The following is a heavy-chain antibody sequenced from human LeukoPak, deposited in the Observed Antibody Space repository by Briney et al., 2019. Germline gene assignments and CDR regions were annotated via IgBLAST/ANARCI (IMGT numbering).Heavy chain of an antibody. Sequence: PGGSLRLSCAASGFTFSSYSMNWVRQAPGKGLELVSSISSSSSYIYYADSVKGRFTISRDNAKNSLYLQMNSLRAEDTAVYYCARDGVYDFWSGYQTTFDYWGQGTLVTVSS. V-gene: IGHV3-21*01. CDR2: ISSSSSYI. CDR3: ARDGVYDFWSGYQTTFDY. J-gene: IGHJ4*02. D-gene: IGHD3-3*01. CDR1: GFTFSSYS.